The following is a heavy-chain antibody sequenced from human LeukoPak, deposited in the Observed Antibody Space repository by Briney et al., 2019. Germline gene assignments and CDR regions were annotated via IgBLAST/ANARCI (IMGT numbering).Heavy chain of an antibody. J-gene: IGHJ4*02. CDR3: ARDLVAWEPTDQDY. CDR2: ISSSSSTI. D-gene: IGHD1-26*01. V-gene: IGHV3-48*01. Sequence: GGSLRLSCAASGFTFSSYSMNWVRQAPGKGLEWVSYISSSSSTIYYADSVKGRFTISRDNAKNSLYLQMNSLRAEDTAVYYCARDLVAWEPTDQDYWGQGTLVTVSS. CDR1: GFTFSSYS.